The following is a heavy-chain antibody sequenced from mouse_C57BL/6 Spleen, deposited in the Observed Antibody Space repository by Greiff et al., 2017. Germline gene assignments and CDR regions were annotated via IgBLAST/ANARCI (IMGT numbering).Heavy chain of an antibody. CDR2: IWSGGST. CDR3: ARNDDYEAY. CDR1: GFSLTSYG. J-gene: IGHJ3*01. Sequence: VKLVESGPGLVQPSQSLSITCTVSGFSLTSYGVHWVRQSPGKGLEWLGVIWSGGSTDYNAAFISRLSISKDNSKSQVFFKMNSLQADDTAIYYCARNDDYEAYWGQGTLVTVSA. D-gene: IGHD2-4*01. V-gene: IGHV2-2*01.